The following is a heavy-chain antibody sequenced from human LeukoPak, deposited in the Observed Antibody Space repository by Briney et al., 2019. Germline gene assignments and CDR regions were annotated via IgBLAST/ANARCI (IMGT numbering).Heavy chain of an antibody. Sequence: PSETLSLTCAVYGGSFSGYYWSWIRQPPGKGLEWTGEINHSGSTNYNPSLKSRVTISVDTSKNQFSLKLSSVTAADTAVYYCARGSAVVTFFDYWGQGTLVTVSS. CDR2: INHSGST. CDR3: ARGSAVVTFFDY. D-gene: IGHD4-23*01. CDR1: GGSFSGYY. J-gene: IGHJ4*02. V-gene: IGHV4-34*01.